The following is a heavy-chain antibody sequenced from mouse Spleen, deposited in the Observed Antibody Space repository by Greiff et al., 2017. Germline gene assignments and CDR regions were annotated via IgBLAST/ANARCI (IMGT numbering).Heavy chain of an antibody. V-gene: IGHV5-16*01. CDR1: GFTFSDYY. CDR2: INYDGSST. Sequence: EVKLVESEGGLVQPGSSMKLSCTASGFTFSDYYMAWVRQVPEKGLEWVANINYDGSSTYYLDSLKSRFIISRDNAKNILYLQMSSLKSEDTATYYCARDAYGYYAMDYWGQGTSVTVSS. CDR3: ARDAYGYYAMDY. D-gene: IGHD1-1*01. J-gene: IGHJ4*01.